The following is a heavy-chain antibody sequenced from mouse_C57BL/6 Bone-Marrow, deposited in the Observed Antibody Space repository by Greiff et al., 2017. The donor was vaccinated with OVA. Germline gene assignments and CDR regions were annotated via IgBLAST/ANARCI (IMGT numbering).Heavy chain of an antibody. CDR1: GFNFKDYY. CDR2: IDPENGDT. Sequence: VQLQQSGAELVRPGASVKLSCTASGFNFKDYYMHWVKQRPEQGLEWIGWIDPENGDTEYAPKFQGKATITADTSSNTAYLQLSSLTSEDTAVYYCTGYYGSSPSYWGQGTTLAVSS. D-gene: IGHD1-1*01. V-gene: IGHV14-4*01. CDR3: TGYYGSSPSY. J-gene: IGHJ2*01.